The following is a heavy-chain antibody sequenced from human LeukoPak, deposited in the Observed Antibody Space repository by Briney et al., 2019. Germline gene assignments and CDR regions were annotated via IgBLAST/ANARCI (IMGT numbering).Heavy chain of an antibody. CDR1: GFTFSSYW. V-gene: IGHV3-74*01. J-gene: IGHJ4*02. Sequence: QSGGSLRLSCAASGFTFSSYWMHWVRQAPGKGLVWVSRINTDGSSTSYADSVKGRFTISRDNAKNTLYLQMNTLTAEDTAVYYCARDYHDSNGYYSNAFDNWGQGILVTVSS. CDR2: INTDGSST. CDR3: ARDYHDSNGYYSNAFDN. D-gene: IGHD3-22*01.